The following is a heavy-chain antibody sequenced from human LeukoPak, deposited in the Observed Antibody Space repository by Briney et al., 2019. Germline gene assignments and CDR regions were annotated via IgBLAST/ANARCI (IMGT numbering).Heavy chain of an antibody. CDR3: ARGDYDYGDLN. CDR1: GYIFTSYA. V-gene: IGHV7-4-1*02. CDR2: INTNTGNP. D-gene: IGHD4-17*01. J-gene: IGHJ4*02. Sequence: GASVKVSCKASGYIFTSYAMNWVRQAPGQGLERMGWINTNTGNPTYAQGFTGRFVISLDTSVSTAYLQISSLKAEDTAVYYCARGDYDYGDLNWGQGTLVTVSS.